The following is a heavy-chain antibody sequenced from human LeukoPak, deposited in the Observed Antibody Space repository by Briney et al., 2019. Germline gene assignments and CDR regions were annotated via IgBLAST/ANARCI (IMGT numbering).Heavy chain of an antibody. Sequence: PGGSLRLSCAASGFTFSTYNMNWVRQAPGKGLEWVSYISSGSSTIYYADSVKGRFTISRDNAKNFLYLQMNSLRGEDTAVYYCVRHGRVTEQLVRRTNAFDIWGQGTMVTVSS. J-gene: IGHJ3*02. D-gene: IGHD6-13*01. CDR3: VRHGRVTEQLVRRTNAFDI. CDR2: ISSGSSTI. CDR1: GFTFSTYN. V-gene: IGHV3-48*01.